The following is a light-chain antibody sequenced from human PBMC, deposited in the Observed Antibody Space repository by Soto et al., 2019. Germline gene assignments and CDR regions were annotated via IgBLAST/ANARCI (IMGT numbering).Light chain of an antibody. CDR2: GAS. J-gene: IGKJ5*01. CDR3: QLSGGLPIT. V-gene: IGKV3-20*01. Sequence: LTLSPGTLSLSPGGRATLSCRASQSVSRRLAWYQQRPGQSPRLLISGASMRASGVPVRFIGSGSGTDFTLTITSLEPEDFTVYYCQLSGGLPITFGLGRRLEVK. CDR1: QSVSRR.